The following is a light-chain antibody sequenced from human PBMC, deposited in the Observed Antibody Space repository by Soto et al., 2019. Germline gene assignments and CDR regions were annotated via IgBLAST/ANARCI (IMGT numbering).Light chain of an antibody. V-gene: IGKV3-20*01. J-gene: IGKJ4*01. CDR3: QQYGNSPRT. Sequence: EIVLTQSPGTLSLSPGERATLSCRASQSVYSNYLAWYQQKAGQAPRLLIYGASSRVTGIPDRFSGSGSGTDFTLTISRLEPADFAVYYCQQYGNSPRTFGGGTKVEIK. CDR2: GAS. CDR1: QSVYSNY.